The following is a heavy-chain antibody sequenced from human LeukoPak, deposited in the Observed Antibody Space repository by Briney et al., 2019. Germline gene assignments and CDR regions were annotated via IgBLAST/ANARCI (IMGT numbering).Heavy chain of an antibody. V-gene: IGHV3-11*01. Sequence: GGSLRLSCAASGFTFSDYYMSWIRQAPGKGLEWVSYISSSGSTIYYADSVKGRFTISRGNAKNSLYLQMNSLRAEDTAVYYCARDEVGLELTYGMDVWGQGTTVTVSS. CDR2: ISSSGSTI. D-gene: IGHD1-7*01. CDR1: GFTFSDYY. J-gene: IGHJ6*02. CDR3: ARDEVGLELTYGMDV.